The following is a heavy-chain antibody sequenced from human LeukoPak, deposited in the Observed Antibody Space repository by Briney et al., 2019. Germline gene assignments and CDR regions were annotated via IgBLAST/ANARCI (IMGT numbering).Heavy chain of an antibody. CDR3: TRVGYIDEGIDY. D-gene: IGHD5-24*01. V-gene: IGHV3-7*04. CDR2: IKQDGSKK. Sequence: PGGSLRLSCAASGFIFSSYAMSWVRQAPGKGLEWVANIKQDGSKKFYVDSVKGRFTISRDNAKNSLYLQMNSLRAEDTAIYYCTRVGYIDEGIDYWGQGTLVTVSS. CDR1: GFIFSSYA. J-gene: IGHJ4*02.